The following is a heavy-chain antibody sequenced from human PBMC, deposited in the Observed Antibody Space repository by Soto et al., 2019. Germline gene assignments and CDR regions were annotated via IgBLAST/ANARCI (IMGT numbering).Heavy chain of an antibody. CDR3: ARGRDGYIDYFDY. CDR2: VAYNGDP. J-gene: IGHJ4*02. V-gene: IGHV3-23*01. D-gene: IGHD5-12*01. CDR1: GFPFSEYA. Sequence: VGSLRLSCEASGFPFSEYAMTWVRQAPGKGLEWVSTVAYNGDPYSPDSVRGRFTISRDNSRNTVTLQMNSLRAEDTAVYYCARGRDGYIDYFDYWGQGTLVTVSS.